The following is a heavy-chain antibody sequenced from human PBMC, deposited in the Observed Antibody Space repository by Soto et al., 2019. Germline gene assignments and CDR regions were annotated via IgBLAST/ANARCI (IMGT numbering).Heavy chain of an antibody. Sequence: EASVKVSCKASGYTFTRYGISWVRQAPGQGLEWMGWISGHNGDTNYAQKFQGRVSMTIDTSTTTAYMELRSLTSDDTAVYYCAKNGQPPYYYYGLDVWGQGTKVTVSS. CDR1: GYTFTRYG. CDR3: AKNGQPPYYYYGLDV. D-gene: IGHD2-8*01. J-gene: IGHJ6*02. CDR2: ISGHNGDT. V-gene: IGHV1-18*01.